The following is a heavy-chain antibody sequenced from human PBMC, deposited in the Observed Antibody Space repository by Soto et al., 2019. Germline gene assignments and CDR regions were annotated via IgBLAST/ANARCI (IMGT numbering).Heavy chain of an antibody. CDR3: ARDHGMFLSYYYYGMDV. D-gene: IGHD3-10*02. CDR2: ISYDGNNK. V-gene: IGHV3-30-3*01. CDR1: GFTFSRFS. Sequence: QVQLVESGGGVVQPGRSLRLSCAASGFTFSRFSMHWVRQAPGKGLAWVAVISYDGNNKHFAESVKGRFSISRDDSKNTVYLEMNNLRGDDSAVYYCARDHGMFLSYYYYGMDVWGQGXX. J-gene: IGHJ6*02.